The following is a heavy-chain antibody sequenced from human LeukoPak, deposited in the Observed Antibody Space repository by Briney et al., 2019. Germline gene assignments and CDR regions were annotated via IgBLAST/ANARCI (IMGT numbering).Heavy chain of an antibody. D-gene: IGHD3-10*01. Sequence: PSETLSPTCTVSGGSISSGGYYWSWIRQHPGKGLEWIGYIYYSGSTYYNPSLKSRVTISVDTSKNQFSLKLSSVTAADTAVYYCARDYYGSGRYYYYYMDVWGKGTTVTVSS. V-gene: IGHV4-31*03. CDR3: ARDYYGSGRYYYYYMDV. CDR1: GGSISSGGYY. J-gene: IGHJ6*03. CDR2: IYYSGST.